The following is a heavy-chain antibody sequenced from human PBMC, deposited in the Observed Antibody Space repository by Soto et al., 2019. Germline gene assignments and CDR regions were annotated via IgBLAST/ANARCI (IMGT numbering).Heavy chain of an antibody. Sequence: GGSLRLSCAASGFTFSSYAMHWVRQAPGKGLEWVAVISYDGSNKYYADSVKGRFTISRDNTRNSLYLQMNGLRDEDTALYYCVRYCSTTLCNGVATRTFDYWGQGTLVTVSS. CDR2: ISYDGSNK. J-gene: IGHJ4*02. CDR3: VRYCSTTLCNGVATRTFDY. V-gene: IGHV3-30-3*01. D-gene: IGHD2-2*01. CDR1: GFTFSSYA.